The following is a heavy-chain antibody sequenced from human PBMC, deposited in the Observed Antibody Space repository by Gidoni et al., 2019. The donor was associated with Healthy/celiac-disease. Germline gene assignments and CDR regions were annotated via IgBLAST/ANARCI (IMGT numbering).Heavy chain of an antibody. V-gene: IGHV1-69*01. D-gene: IGHD2-21*02. CDR3: ASEYGGNSGFDY. Sequence: QVQLVQSGAEVKKPRSSVKSTCKASGGTFSSYAISWVRQAPGHGLEWMGGIIRIFGTANYAQKFQGRVTITADESTRTAYMELSRLRSEDPAVYYCASEYGGNSGFDYWGQGTLVTVSS. CDR1: GGTFSSYA. CDR2: IIRIFGTA. J-gene: IGHJ4*02.